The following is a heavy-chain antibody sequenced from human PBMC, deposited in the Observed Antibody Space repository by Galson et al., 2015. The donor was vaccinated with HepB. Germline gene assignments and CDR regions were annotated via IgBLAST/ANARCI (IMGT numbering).Heavy chain of an antibody. CDR2: IWYDGSNK. D-gene: IGHD6-19*01. CDR3: ATGTTYSSGWYPYYYYYGMDV. V-gene: IGHV3-33*01. Sequence: SLRLSCAASGFTFSSYGMHWVRQAPGKGLEWVAVIWYDGSNKYYADSVKGRFTISRDNSKNTLYLQMNSLRAEDTAVYYCATGTTYSSGWYPYYYYYGMDVWGQGTTVTVSS. J-gene: IGHJ6*02. CDR1: GFTFSSYG.